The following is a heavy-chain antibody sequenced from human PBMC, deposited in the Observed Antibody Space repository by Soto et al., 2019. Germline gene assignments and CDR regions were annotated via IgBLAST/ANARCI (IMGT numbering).Heavy chain of an antibody. V-gene: IGHV3-7*01. CDR1: GFTFSSYW. D-gene: IGHD3-3*01. CDR3: ARAGPLFGVNPTTVDY. CDR2: IKQDGSEK. J-gene: IGHJ4*02. Sequence: GGSLRLSCAASGFTFSSYWMSWVRQAPGKGLEWVANIKQDGSEKYYVDSVKGRFTISRDNAKNSLYLQMNSLRAEDTAVYYCARAGPLFGVNPTTVDYWGQGTLVTVSS.